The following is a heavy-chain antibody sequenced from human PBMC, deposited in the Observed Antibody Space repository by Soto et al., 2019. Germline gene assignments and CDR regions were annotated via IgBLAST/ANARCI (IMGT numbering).Heavy chain of an antibody. Sequence: PSETLSLTCTVSGGSISSGDYYWSWIRQPPGKGLEWIGYIYYSGSTYYNPSLKSRVTISVDTSKNQFSLKLSSVTAADTAVYYCARVRLGELSLYAYIDYWGQGTLVTVSS. V-gene: IGHV4-30-4*01. J-gene: IGHJ4*02. CDR2: IYYSGST. CDR1: GGSISSGDYY. D-gene: IGHD3-16*02. CDR3: ARVRLGELSLYAYIDY.